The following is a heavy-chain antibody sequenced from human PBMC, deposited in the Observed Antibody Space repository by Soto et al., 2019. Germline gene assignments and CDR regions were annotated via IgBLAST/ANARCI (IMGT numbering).Heavy chain of an antibody. CDR2: IFPDSSDT. CDR3: ARHHGLVRGNFYYALDV. D-gene: IGHD3-9*01. J-gene: IGHJ6*02. V-gene: IGHV5-51*01. CDR1: GYTFRDYW. Sequence: GESLNISCMGSGYTFRDYWVGWVRQKPGKGLEWMGIIFPDSSDTRYSPSFQGQVTISVDKSLNTAYLHWTSLQASDRAISYSARHHGLVRGNFYYALDVWGQGTTVTVSS.